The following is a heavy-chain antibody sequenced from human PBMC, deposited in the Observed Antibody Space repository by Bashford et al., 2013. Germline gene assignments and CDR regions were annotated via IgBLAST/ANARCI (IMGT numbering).Heavy chain of an antibody. CDR2: IIPIPNIA. Sequence: VASVKVSCKSSGGTFSNYAINWVRQAPGQGLEWMGGIIPIPNIANYAQKFQGRVTVTADKSTSTAYMELSSLRSEDTALYYCASSGYYYDTYLRGYYDYGMDVWGQGTTVTVSS. V-gene: IGHV1-69*10. D-gene: IGHD3-22*01. CDR3: ASSGYYYDTYLRGYYDYGMDV. J-gene: IGHJ6*02. CDR1: GGTFSNYA.